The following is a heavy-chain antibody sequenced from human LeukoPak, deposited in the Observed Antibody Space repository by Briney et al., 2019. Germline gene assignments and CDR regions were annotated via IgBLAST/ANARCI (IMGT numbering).Heavy chain of an antibody. CDR2: ISSSGSTI. Sequence: PGGPLRLSCAASGFTFSDYYMSWIRQAPGKGLEWVSYISSSGSTIYYADSVKGRFTISRDNAKNSLYLQMNSLRAEDTAVYYCAKSGIKTYYYDSSGYYWFDPWGQGTLVTVSS. D-gene: IGHD3-22*01. J-gene: IGHJ5*02. CDR3: AKSGIKTYYYDSSGYYWFDP. V-gene: IGHV3-11*01. CDR1: GFTFSDYY.